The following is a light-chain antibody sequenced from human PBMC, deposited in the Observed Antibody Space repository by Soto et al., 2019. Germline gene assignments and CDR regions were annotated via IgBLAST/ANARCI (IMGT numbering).Light chain of an antibody. CDR1: HNDIGTYDY. Sequence: QSALPQPTSVSGYPGQSITISCTGNHNDIGTYDYVSWYQQHPGRAPRLLIHGVTTRPSGISGRFSASKSGLTASLTISGLQPEDEADYYCSSFTSNRIYVFGPGTKVTVL. V-gene: IGLV2-14*03. J-gene: IGLJ1*01. CDR2: GVT. CDR3: SSFTSNRIYV.